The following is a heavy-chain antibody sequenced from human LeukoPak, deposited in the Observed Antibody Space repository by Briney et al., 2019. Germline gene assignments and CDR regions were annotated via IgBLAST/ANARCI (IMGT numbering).Heavy chain of an antibody. J-gene: IGHJ4*02. D-gene: IGHD1-26*01. CDR1: GYTFTSYG. CDR3: ARDRDSGSYFDY. CDR2: NSAYNGNT. V-gene: IGHV1-18*01. Sequence: ASVKVSCKASGYTFTSYGISWVRQAPGQGLEWMGWNSAYNGNTNYAQKLQGRVTMTTDTSTSTAYMELRSLRSDDTAVYYCARDRDSGSYFDYWGQGTLVTVSS.